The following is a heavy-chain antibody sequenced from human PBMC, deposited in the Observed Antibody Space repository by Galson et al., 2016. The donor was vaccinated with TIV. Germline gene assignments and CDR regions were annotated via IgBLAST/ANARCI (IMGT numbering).Heavy chain of an antibody. CDR1: GFTFSSYS. Sequence: LRLSCAVSGFTFSSYSMNWVRQAPGKGLESVSVIYSGGSTYYIDSVKGRFTISRDTSKNTLYLQMNSLRVEDTAVYYCASPQAAACIDAFDIWGQGTMVIVSS. CDR3: ASPQAAACIDAFDI. J-gene: IGHJ3*02. CDR2: IYSGGST. V-gene: IGHV3-53*05. D-gene: IGHD6-13*01.